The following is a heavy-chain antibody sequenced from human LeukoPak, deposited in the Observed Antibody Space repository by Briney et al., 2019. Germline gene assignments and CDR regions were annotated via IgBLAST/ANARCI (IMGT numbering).Heavy chain of an antibody. D-gene: IGHD1-14*01. CDR3: ARTRNLDY. J-gene: IGHJ4*02. V-gene: IGHV3-23*01. CDR2: INGGGGT. CDR1: GFNFRDYY. Sequence: GGSLRLSCGASGFNFRDYYMSWIRQAPGKGLEWVSGINGGGGTYYADSVKGRFTISRDNSKNTLYLQMNSLRAEDTAVYYCARTRNLDYWGQGTLVTVSS.